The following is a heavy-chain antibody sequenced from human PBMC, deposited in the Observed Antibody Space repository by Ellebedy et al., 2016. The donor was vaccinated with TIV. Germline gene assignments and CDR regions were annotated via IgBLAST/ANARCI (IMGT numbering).Heavy chain of an antibody. D-gene: IGHD1-14*01. CDR1: GFTFRSYA. Sequence: GESLKISCAASGFTFRSYAMHWVRPAPGKGLEWAAHISYDGSNKHYADSVKGLFTISRDNSKNTLYRQMTSLRAEDTAVYYCAKSPSRKPGLVDSWGQGTLVTVSS. CDR2: ISYDGSNK. CDR3: AKSPSRKPGLVDS. V-gene: IGHV3-30-3*02. J-gene: IGHJ4*02.